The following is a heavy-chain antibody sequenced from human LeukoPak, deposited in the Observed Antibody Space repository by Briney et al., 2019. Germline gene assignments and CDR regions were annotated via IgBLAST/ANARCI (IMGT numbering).Heavy chain of an antibody. Sequence: GGSLRLSCAGSGFTFSTFWMSWVRQAPGKGLEWVANIKEDGSEKYYVDSMKGRFTVSRNNAKNSLYLQMDSLRAEDTAVYYCVRGGTFVSDYWGQGTLITVSS. V-gene: IGHV3-7*01. CDR2: IKEDGSEK. D-gene: IGHD1-1*01. J-gene: IGHJ4*02. CDR1: GFTFSTFW. CDR3: VRGGTFVSDY.